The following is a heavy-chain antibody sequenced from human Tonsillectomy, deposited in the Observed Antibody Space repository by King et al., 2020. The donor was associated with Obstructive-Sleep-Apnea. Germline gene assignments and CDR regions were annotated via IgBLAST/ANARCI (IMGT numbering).Heavy chain of an antibody. CDR2: IDPSDSYT. CDR3: ARLISYCSSTSCYSGMDV. Sequence: VQLVESGAEVKKPGESLRISCKGSGYSFTSYWISWVHQMPGKGLEWMGRIDPSDSYTNYSPSFQGHVTISADKSISTAYLQWSSLKASDTAMYYCARLISYCSSTSCYSGMDVWGQGTTVTVSS. V-gene: IGHV5-10-1*01. J-gene: IGHJ6*02. D-gene: IGHD2-2*01. CDR1: GYSFTSYW.